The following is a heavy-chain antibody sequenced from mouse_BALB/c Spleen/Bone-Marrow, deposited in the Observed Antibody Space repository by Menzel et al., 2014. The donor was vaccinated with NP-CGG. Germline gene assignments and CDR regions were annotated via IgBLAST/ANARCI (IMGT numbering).Heavy chain of an antibody. CDR1: GYAFSSYW. CDR2: IYPGDGDT. Sequence: QVQLQQSGAELVRPGSSVKISCKASGYAFSSYWMNWVKQRPGQGLEWIGQIYPGDGDTNYNGKFKGKASLTADKSSSTAYTRLSSLTSEDSAVYFCASAAAWFAYWGQGTLVTVSA. CDR3: ASAAAWFAY. V-gene: IGHV1-80*01. J-gene: IGHJ3*01.